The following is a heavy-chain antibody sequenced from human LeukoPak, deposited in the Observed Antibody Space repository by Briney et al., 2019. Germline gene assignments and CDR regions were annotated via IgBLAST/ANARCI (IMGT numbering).Heavy chain of an antibody. V-gene: IGHV1-69*13. J-gene: IGHJ4*02. CDR2: IIPIFGTA. D-gene: IGHD3-22*01. CDR3: ARGSNYYDSSGYYYY. CDR1: GGTFISYA. Sequence: SVKVSCKASGGTFISYAISWVRQAPGQGLEWMGGIIPIFGTANYAQKFQGRVTITADESTSTAYMELSSLRSEDTAVYYCARGSNYYDSSGYYYYWGQGTLVTVSS.